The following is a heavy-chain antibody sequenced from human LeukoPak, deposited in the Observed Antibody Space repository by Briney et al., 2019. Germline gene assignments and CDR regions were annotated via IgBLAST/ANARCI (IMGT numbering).Heavy chain of an antibody. Sequence: GASVKVSCKASGYTFTTYDINWVRRATGQGLEWMGRMNPKSGYTGFAQKFQGRVTMTRDTSISTAYMELSSLRSEDTAVYYCARVTGSIDYWGQGTLVTVSS. J-gene: IGHJ4*02. CDR2: MNPKSGYT. CDR3: ARVTGSIDY. D-gene: IGHD1-26*01. V-gene: IGHV1-8*01. CDR1: GYTFTTYD.